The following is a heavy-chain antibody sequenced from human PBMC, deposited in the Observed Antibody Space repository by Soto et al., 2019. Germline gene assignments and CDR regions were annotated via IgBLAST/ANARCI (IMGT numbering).Heavy chain of an antibody. CDR3: ARETYYYGSGKFLSAEGMDV. D-gene: IGHD3-10*01. CDR1: GYTFTGYY. J-gene: IGHJ6*02. Sequence: ASLEVACKASGYTFTGYYMHWVRQAPGQGLEWMGWINPNSGGTNYAQKFQGWVTMTRDASISTAYMELSRLRSDDTAVYYWARETYYYGSGKFLSAEGMDVWSQGTTVTVSS. V-gene: IGHV1-2*04. CDR2: INPNSGGT.